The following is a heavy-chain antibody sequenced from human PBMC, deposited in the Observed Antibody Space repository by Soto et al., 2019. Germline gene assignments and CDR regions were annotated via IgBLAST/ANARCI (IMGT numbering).Heavy chain of an antibody. Sequence: SETLSLTCIVSGGSMSEYFWIWIRQSPGKGLEWIGYIYYLGSTDYNPSLKSRVTISVDTSKRQFSLRLTSVTAADTAVYYCARDGYDGSGSPYPAYWGPGTQVT. CDR3: ARDGYDGSGSPYPAY. D-gene: IGHD3-10*01. J-gene: IGHJ4*02. CDR2: IYYLGST. CDR1: GGSMSEYF. V-gene: IGHV4-59*01.